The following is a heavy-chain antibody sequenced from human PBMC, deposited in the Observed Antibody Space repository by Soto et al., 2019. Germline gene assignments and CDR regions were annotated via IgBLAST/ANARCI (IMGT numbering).Heavy chain of an antibody. J-gene: IGHJ3*02. CDR3: ARGSNISGRSAFDI. D-gene: IGHD1-20*01. V-gene: IGHV4-59*01. CDR2: IYYSGST. Sequence: SETLSLTCTVSGGSISSYYWSWIRQPPGKGLEWIGYIYYSGSTNYNPSLKSRVTISVDTSKNQFSLKLSSVTAADTAVYYYARGSNISGRSAFDIWGQGTMVTVSS. CDR1: GGSISSYY.